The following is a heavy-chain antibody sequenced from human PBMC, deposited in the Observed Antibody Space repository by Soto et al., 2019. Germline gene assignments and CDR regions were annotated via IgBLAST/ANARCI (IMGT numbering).Heavy chain of an antibody. Sequence: QVTLMESVPTLVKPTQTLTLTCTFSGFSLSTSGVGVGWIRQPPGKALECLAVIFWDDDKRYSPSPQSMLTITEDTARNQVVLTMANIDPVDTATYSCAHRGRHFSGTNCSHYSGPWGQGTLVTVSS. J-gene: IGHJ5*02. CDR3: AHRGRHFSGTNCSHYSGP. V-gene: IGHV2-5*02. CDR1: GFSLSTSGVG. D-gene: IGHD2-2*01. CDR2: IFWDDDK.